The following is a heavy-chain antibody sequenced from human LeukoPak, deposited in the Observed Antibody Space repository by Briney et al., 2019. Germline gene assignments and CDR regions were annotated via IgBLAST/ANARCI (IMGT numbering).Heavy chain of an antibody. Sequence: PGGSLRLSCAASGFTFSSYGMHWVRQAPGKGLEWVAFIRYDGSNKYYADSVKGRFTISRDNAKNSLYLQMNSLRAEDTAVYYCASFCSSTSCYSVDAFDIWGQGTMVTVSS. D-gene: IGHD2-2*02. CDR2: IRYDGSNK. V-gene: IGHV3-30*02. CDR1: GFTFSSYG. J-gene: IGHJ3*02. CDR3: ASFCSSTSCYSVDAFDI.